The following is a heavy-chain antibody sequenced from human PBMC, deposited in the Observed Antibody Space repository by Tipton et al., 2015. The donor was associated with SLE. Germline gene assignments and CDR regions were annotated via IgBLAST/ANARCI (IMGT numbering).Heavy chain of an antibody. CDR2: IYHSGST. J-gene: IGHJ3*02. CDR1: GYSISSGYY. Sequence: TLSLTCTVSGYSISSGYYWGWIRQPPGKGLEWIGNIYHSGSTYYNPSLKSRVTISVDTSKNQFSLEVTSVTAADTALYYCARERHGDYDAFDIWGQGTMVTVSS. V-gene: IGHV4-38-2*02. CDR3: ARERHGDYDAFDI. D-gene: IGHD4-17*01.